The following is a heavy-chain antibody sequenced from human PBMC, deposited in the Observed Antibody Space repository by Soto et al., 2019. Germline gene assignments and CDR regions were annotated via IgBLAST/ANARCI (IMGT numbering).Heavy chain of an antibody. J-gene: IGHJ6*02. CDR3: ARDRDSSSWDGYYYYYGMDV. CDR2: IYYSGST. V-gene: IGHV4-59*01. D-gene: IGHD6-13*01. Sequence: PSETLSLTSTLSGGSISSYYSSWIRPPPGEGLEWSGYIYYSGSTNYNPSLKSRVTRSVDTAKNQFSLKLSSVAAADTAVYYCARDRDSSSWDGYYYYYGMDVWGQGTTVTVSS. CDR1: GGSISSYY.